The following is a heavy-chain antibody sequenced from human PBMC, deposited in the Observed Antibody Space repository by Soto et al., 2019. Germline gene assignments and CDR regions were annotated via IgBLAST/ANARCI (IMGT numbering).Heavy chain of an antibody. CDR3: ARDKITMIVVVTLDY. D-gene: IGHD3-22*01. CDR2: ISYDGSNK. V-gene: IGHV3-30-3*01. Sequence: PGGSLRLSCAASGFTFSSYAMHWVRQAPGKGLEWVAVISYDGSNKYYADSVKGRFTISRDNSKNTLYLQMNSLRAEDTAVYYCARDKITMIVVVTLDYWGQGTLVTVSS. CDR1: GFTFSSYA. J-gene: IGHJ4*02.